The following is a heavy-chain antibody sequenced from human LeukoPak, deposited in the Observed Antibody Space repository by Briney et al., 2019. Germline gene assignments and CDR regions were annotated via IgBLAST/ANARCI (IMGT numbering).Heavy chain of an antibody. CDR3: ARSYGSGSGNWFDP. V-gene: IGHV3-53*01. CDR1: GFTVSSKF. J-gene: IGHJ5*02. Sequence: GGSLRLSCTASGFTVSSKFMTWVRQAPGKGLEWVSVIYSGGSTHYADSVKCRFTISRDNSKNTLYLQMNSLRAEDTAMYYCARSYGSGSGNWFDPWGQGTLVTVSS. CDR2: IYSGGST. D-gene: IGHD3-10*01.